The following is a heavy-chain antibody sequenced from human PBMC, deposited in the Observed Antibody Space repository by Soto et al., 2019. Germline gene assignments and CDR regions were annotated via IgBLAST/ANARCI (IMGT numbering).Heavy chain of an antibody. V-gene: IGHV1-8*01. Sequence: QVQLVQSGAEVKKPGASVTVSCKASGYTFTSYDINWVRQATGQGLEWMGWMNPNSGNTGYAQKFQGRVTMTRNTSISTAYRELSSLRSEDTAVYYCASWDQISYYYGMDVWGQGTTVTVSS. J-gene: IGHJ6*02. CDR2: MNPNSGNT. CDR1: GYTFTSYD. D-gene: IGHD1-26*01. CDR3: ASWDQISYYYGMDV.